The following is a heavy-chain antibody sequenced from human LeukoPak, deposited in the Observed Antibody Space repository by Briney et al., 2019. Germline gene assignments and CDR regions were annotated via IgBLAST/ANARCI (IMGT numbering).Heavy chain of an antibody. CDR3: AKRGVVIRGLLVIGYHQEAYHYDF. CDR1: GISLSNYA. J-gene: IGHJ4*02. Sequence: PGGSLRLSCVVSGISLSNYAMTWVCQAPGKGLEWVSYISERGGSTTYADSVKGRFTISSDTSLNTLYLQMNNLRAEDTAVYFCAKRGVVIRGLLVIGYHQEAYHYDFWGQGVLVTVSS. D-gene: IGHD3-10*01. V-gene: IGHV3-23*01. CDR2: ISERGGST.